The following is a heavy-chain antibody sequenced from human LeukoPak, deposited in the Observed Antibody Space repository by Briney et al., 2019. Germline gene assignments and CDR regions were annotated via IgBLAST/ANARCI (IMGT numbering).Heavy chain of an antibody. V-gene: IGHV4-4*07. Sequence: SETLSLTCTVSGGSISSYYWSWIRQPAGKGLEWIGRIYTSESTNYNPSLKSRVTMSVDTSKNQFSLKLSSVTAADTAVYYCARLAYSSSWYYFDYWGQGSLVTVSS. CDR1: GGSISSYY. D-gene: IGHD6-13*01. CDR2: IYTSEST. J-gene: IGHJ4*02. CDR3: ARLAYSSSWYYFDY.